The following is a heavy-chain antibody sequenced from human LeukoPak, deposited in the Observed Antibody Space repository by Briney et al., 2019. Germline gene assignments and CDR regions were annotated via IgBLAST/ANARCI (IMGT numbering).Heavy chain of an antibody. CDR3: ARVAVAGNRVYYFDY. J-gene: IGHJ4*02. Sequence: SETLSLTCTVSGGPISSYYWRWIRQPAGKGLEGIGRIYTSGSTNYNPSLKSRVTMSVDTSKNQFSLKLSSVTAAETAVYYCARVAVAGNRVYYFDYWSQGTLVTVSS. CDR1: GGPISSYY. CDR2: IYTSGST. D-gene: IGHD6-19*01. V-gene: IGHV4-4*07.